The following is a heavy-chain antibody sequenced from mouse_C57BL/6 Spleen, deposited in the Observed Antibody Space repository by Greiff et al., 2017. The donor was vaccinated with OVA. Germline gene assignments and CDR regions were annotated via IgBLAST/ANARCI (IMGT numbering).Heavy chain of an antibody. V-gene: IGHV1-15*01. Sequence: QVQLQQPGAELVRPGASVTLSCKASGYTFTDYEMHWVKQTPGPGLEWIGAIDPETGGTAYNEQFKGKAILTADKSSRTAYMELRSQKSADYAVYYCTGIGIWDEFDDWGQGTTLTVSS. CDR2: IDPETGGT. D-gene: IGHD4-1*01. J-gene: IGHJ2*01. CDR1: GYTFTDYE. CDR3: TGIGIWDEFDD.